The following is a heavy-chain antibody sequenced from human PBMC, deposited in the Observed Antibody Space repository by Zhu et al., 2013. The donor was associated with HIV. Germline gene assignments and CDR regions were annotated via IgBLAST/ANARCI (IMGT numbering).Heavy chain of an antibody. D-gene: IGHD6-19*01. CDR3: ARNGVRGWPGSRGVVDY. V-gene: IGHV4-34*02. Sequence: QVQLQQWGAGLLKPSETLSLTCAVSGGSFSGYYWTWIRQAPGKGLKWIGEINHGGDTNSNPSLKSRLTMSVDTSKTQFSLKLSSVTAADTAVYYCARNGVRGWPGSRGVVDYWGQGTLVTVSS. CDR1: GGSFSGYY. J-gene: IGHJ4*02. CDR2: INHGGDT.